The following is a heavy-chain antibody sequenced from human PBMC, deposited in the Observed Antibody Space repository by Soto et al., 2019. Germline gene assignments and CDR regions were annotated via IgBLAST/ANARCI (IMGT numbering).Heavy chain of an antibody. CDR1: GASVTRHYDY. D-gene: IGHD3-22*01. Sequence: TLSLTSPLPGASVTRHYDYWPRTRLSRGRGLVWIGYISNSGRKGYNPSLKTRLSISVDGSKNQFRLRLTSVTAADTAGYFCATGSGSTYDYFDHWGQGTQVTVSS. J-gene: IGHJ4*02. V-gene: IGHV4-30-4*01. CDR2: ISNSGRK. CDR3: ATGSGSTYDYFDH.